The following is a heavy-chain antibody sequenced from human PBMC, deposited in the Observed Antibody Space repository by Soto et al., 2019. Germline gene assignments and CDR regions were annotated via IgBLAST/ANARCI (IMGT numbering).Heavy chain of an antibody. J-gene: IGHJ3*01. Sequence: QVQLQESGPGLVKPSETLSLTCIVSGASISSYYWSWIRQPPGKGLEWLGDIYYSGSTNYNPSLKSRATISGDTSKNQFSLTLTSVTAADTAVYYCARWLTQETFDVWGQGTMVTVSS. CDR1: GASISSYY. D-gene: IGHD3-9*01. CDR2: IYYSGST. CDR3: ARWLTQETFDV. V-gene: IGHV4-59*01.